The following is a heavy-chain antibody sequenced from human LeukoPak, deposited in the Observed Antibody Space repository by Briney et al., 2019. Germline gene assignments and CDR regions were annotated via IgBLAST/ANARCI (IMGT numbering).Heavy chain of an antibody. CDR2: ISAYNGNT. CDR3: ARDTYYYDRSGPWYYFDY. J-gene: IGHJ4*02. D-gene: IGHD3-22*01. Sequence: ASVKVSCKASGYTFTNYGISWVRQAPGQGLEWMGWISAYNGNTNYAQKLQGRVTMTTDTSTTTAYMEVRSLRSDDTAVYYCARDTYYYDRSGPWYYFDYWGQGTLVTVSS. CDR1: GYTFTNYG. V-gene: IGHV1-18*01.